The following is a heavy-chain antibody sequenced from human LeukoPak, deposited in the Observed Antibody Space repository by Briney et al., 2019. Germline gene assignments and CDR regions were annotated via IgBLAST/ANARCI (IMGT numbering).Heavy chain of an antibody. J-gene: IGHJ4*02. V-gene: IGHV1-2*02. CDR3: ARAGYYGSGSYYIFDY. CDR1: GYTFTGYY. CDR2: INPNSGGT. D-gene: IGHD3-10*01. Sequence: ASVKVSCKASGYTFTGYYMHWVRQAPGQGLEWMGWINPNSGGTNYAQKFQGRVTMTRDTSISTAYMELSSLRSEDTAVYYCARAGYYGSGSYYIFDYWGQGTLVTVSS.